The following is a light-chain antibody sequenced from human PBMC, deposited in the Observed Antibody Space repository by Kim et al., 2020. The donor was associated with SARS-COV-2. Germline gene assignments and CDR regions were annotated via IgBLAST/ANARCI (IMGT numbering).Light chain of an antibody. CDR2: RNN. CDR1: SSNIGSNY. J-gene: IGLJ3*02. Sequence: GQRVTISCSGSSSNIGSNYVYWYQQLPGTAPKRLIYRNNQRPSGVPDRFSGSKSGTSASLAISGLRSEYEADYYCASWDDSLSGWVFGGGTQLTVL. V-gene: IGLV1-47*01. CDR3: ASWDDSLSGWV.